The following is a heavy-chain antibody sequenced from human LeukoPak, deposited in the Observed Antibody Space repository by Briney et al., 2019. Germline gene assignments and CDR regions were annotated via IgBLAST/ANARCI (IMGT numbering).Heavy chain of an antibody. D-gene: IGHD6-13*01. CDR3: AREGIAAAGTDY. V-gene: IGHV1-46*01. Sequence: ASVKVSCKASGYTFTSYYMHWVRQAPGQGLEWMGIINSSGGSTSYAQKFQGRVTMTRDTSTSTVYMELSSLRSEDTAVYYCAREGIAAAGTDYWGQGTLVTVSS. J-gene: IGHJ4*02. CDR2: INSSGGST. CDR1: GYTFTSYY.